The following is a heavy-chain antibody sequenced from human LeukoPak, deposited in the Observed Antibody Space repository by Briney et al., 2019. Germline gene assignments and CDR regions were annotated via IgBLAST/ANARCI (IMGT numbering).Heavy chain of an antibody. CDR3: ARDRRFTPGPEYCFDY. CDR2: IYSGGST. D-gene: IGHD3-16*01. CDR1: GFTVSSNY. V-gene: IGHV3-66*01. J-gene: IGHJ4*02. Sequence: GGSLRLSCAASGFTVSSNYMSWVRQAPGKGLEWVSVIYSGGSTYYADSVKGRFTISRDNSKNTLYLQMNSLRAEDTAVYYCARDRRFTPGPEYCFDYWGQGTLVTVSS.